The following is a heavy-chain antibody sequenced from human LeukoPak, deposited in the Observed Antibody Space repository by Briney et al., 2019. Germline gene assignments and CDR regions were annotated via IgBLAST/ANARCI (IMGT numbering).Heavy chain of an antibody. CDR3: ARRLSGYSYGYYFDY. CDR2: ISYDGSNR. V-gene: IGHV3-30-3*01. J-gene: IGHJ4*02. Sequence: GRSLRLSCAASGFTFSSYAMHWVRQAPGKGLEWVAVISYDGSNRYYADSVKGRFTISRDNAKNSLYLQMNSLRAEDTAVYYCARRLSGYSYGYYFDYWGQGTLVTVSS. D-gene: IGHD5-18*01. CDR1: GFTFSSYA.